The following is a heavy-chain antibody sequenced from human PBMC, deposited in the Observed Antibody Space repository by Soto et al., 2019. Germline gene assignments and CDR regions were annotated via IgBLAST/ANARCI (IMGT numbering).Heavy chain of an antibody. CDR1: GGSISSYY. Sequence: SETLSLTCTVSGGSISSYYWSWIRQPPGKGLEWIGYIYYSGSTNYNPSLKSRVTISVDTSKNQFSLKLSSVTAADTAVYYCARARSRQLKPTRGYYYGMDVWGQGTTVTVSS. CDR3: ARARSRQLKPTRGYYYGMDV. J-gene: IGHJ6*02. V-gene: IGHV4-59*01. D-gene: IGHD6-6*01. CDR2: IYYSGST.